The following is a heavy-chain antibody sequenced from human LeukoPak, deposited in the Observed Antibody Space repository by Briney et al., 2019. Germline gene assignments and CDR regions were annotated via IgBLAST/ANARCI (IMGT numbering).Heavy chain of an antibody. CDR3: ARVDYYDSSGEPVY. CDR2: LNPSTGGT. CDR1: GYTFTGYS. D-gene: IGHD3-22*01. V-gene: IGHV1-2*02. J-gene: IGHJ4*02. Sequence: ASVKVSCKASGYTFTGYSMHWVRQAPGQGLEWMGWLNPSTGGTKSAEKFQGRVTMTRDTSTSTVYMELSSLRSEDTAVYYCARVDYYDSSGEPVYWGQGTLVTVSS.